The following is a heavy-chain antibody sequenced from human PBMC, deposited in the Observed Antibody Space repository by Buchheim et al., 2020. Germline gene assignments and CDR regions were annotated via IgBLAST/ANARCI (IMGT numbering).Heavy chain of an antibody. J-gene: IGHJ2*01. D-gene: IGHD2-21*02. Sequence: EVQLVQSGTEVKKPGESLKISCKGSGYSFSSYWIGWVRQMPGKGLEWMGIIYPGDSDTRYSPSFQGQVTISADKPIRTVYPQWSSLKASDTAMYYCARAYCGGDCSHYWYFDLWGRGTL. CDR3: ARAYCGGDCSHYWYFDL. V-gene: IGHV5-51*01. CDR1: GYSFSSYW. CDR2: IYPGDSDT.